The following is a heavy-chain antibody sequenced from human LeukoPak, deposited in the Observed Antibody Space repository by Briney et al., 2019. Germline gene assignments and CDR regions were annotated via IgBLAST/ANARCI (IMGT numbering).Heavy chain of an antibody. CDR3: ARHLNYYLDY. CDR2: IRNDGSDK. D-gene: IGHD3-10*01. J-gene: IGHJ4*02. Sequence: PGGSLRLSCAASGFTFSSYGMHWVRQARGKGLEWVAFIRNDGSDKYYADSVKGRFTISRDNSKNTLYLQMNSLRAEDTAVYYCARHLNYYLDYWGQGPLVTVSA. CDR1: GFTFSSYG. V-gene: IGHV3-30*02.